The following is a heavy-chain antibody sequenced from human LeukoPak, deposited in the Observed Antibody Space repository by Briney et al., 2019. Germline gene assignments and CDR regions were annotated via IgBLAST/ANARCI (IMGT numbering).Heavy chain of an antibody. Sequence: SETLSLTCAVYGGSFSGYYWSWIRQPPGKGLEWIGEINHSGSTNYNPSLKSRVTISVDTSKNQFSLKLSSVTAADTAVYYCARRNSSSWQRAVDYWGQGTLVTVSS. CDR2: INHSGST. CDR3: ARRNSSSWQRAVDY. D-gene: IGHD6-13*01. CDR1: GGSFSGYY. V-gene: IGHV4-34*01. J-gene: IGHJ4*02.